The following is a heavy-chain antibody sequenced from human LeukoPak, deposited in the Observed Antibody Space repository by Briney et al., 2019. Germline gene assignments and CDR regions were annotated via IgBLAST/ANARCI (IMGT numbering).Heavy chain of an antibody. CDR1: GFTFSSYW. J-gene: IGHJ4*02. CDR2: INTDGSTT. CDR3: TRGGVDY. D-gene: IGHD3-10*01. V-gene: IGHV3-74*01. Sequence: PGGSLRLSCAASGFTFSSYWMHWVRQAPGKGLVWVSRINTDGSTTSYADSVKGRFTISRDSAKNTLYLHMDSLRAEDTAVYFCTRGGVDYWGQGTLVTVSS.